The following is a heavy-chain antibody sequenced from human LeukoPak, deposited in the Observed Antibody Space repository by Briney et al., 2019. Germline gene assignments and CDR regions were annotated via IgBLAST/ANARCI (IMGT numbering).Heavy chain of an antibody. V-gene: IGHV3-48*03. CDR2: ISSSGSTI. CDR3: ARDASRRVGATVPGFDY. Sequence: GGSLRLSCAASGFTFSSYEMNWVRQAPGKGPEWVSYISSSGSTIYYADSVKGRFTISRDNAKNSLYLQMNSLRAEDTAVYYCARDASRRVGATVPGFDYWGQGTLVTVSS. D-gene: IGHD1-26*01. CDR1: GFTFSSYE. J-gene: IGHJ4*02.